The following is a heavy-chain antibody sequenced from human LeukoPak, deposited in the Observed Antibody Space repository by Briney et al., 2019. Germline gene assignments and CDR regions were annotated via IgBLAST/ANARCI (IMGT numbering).Heavy chain of an antibody. Sequence: PSETLSLTCTVSGGSISSYYWSWIRQPPGKGLEWIGYIYYSGSTNYNPSLKSRVTISVDTSKNQFSLKLGSVTAADTAVYYCARASIAVAGSYFDYWGQGTLVTVSS. V-gene: IGHV4-59*01. CDR1: GGSISSYY. CDR2: IYYSGST. CDR3: ARASIAVAGSYFDY. D-gene: IGHD6-19*01. J-gene: IGHJ4*02.